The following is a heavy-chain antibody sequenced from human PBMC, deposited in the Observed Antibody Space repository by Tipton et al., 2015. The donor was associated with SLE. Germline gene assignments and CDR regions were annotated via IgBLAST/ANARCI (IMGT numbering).Heavy chain of an antibody. V-gene: IGHV4-30-2*01. CDR3: ARGRNHAFDV. CDR1: GGSINSGDYS. CDR2: IFHSGNA. J-gene: IGHJ3*01. Sequence: TLSLTCAVSGGSINSGDYSWSWIRPPPGKGLEWIGYIFHSGNAYYNPSLKSRVTISVDMSRNQFSLRLDSVTAADTALYYCARGRNHAFDVWGQGTMVTVPS.